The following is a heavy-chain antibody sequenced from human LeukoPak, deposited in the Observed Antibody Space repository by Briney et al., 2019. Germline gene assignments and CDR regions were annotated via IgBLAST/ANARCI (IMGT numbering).Heavy chain of an antibody. D-gene: IGHD2-2*01. J-gene: IGHJ4*02. CDR3: ARVPYCSSTSCYAIFDY. V-gene: IGHV3-7*05. CDR2: IKQDGGEK. CDR1: GFTFGSYW. Sequence: GGSLRLSCAASGFTFGSYWMSWVRQAPGKGLEWVANIKQDGGEKYYVDSVKGRFTISRDDAKNSLYLQMNSLRAEDTAVYYCARVPYCSSTSCYAIFDYWGQGALVTVSS.